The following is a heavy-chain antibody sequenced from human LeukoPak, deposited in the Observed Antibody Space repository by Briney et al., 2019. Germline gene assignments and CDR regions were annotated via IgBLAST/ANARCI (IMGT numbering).Heavy chain of an antibody. CDR3: ARGTFDCSGGSCYHAGDYYYYMDV. D-gene: IGHD2-15*01. V-gene: IGHV1-69*05. CDR2: IIPICGTA. CDR1: GGTFSSYA. J-gene: IGHJ6*03. Sequence: SVKVSCKASGGTFSSYAISWVRQAPGQGLELMGRIIPICGTANYGQKFQGRVTITTDESTRTAYMQRSSLGADGTAVYYCARGTFDCSGGSCYHAGDYYYYMDVWGKGTTVTVSS.